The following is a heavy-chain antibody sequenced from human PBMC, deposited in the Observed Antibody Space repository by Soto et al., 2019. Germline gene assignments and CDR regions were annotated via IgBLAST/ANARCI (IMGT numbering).Heavy chain of an antibody. V-gene: IGHV6-1*01. D-gene: IGHD1-1*01. CDR2: TYYRSKWYN. CDR1: GDSVSSNSSA. J-gene: IGHJ4*02. CDR3: ARKSAGTGFDY. Sequence: QTLSLTFAISGDSVSSNSSAWNCISQSPSRGLEWLGRTYYRSKWYNDYAVSVESRITINPDTSKNQFSLQLNSVTPEDTAVYYCARKSAGTGFDYWGQGTLVTVSS.